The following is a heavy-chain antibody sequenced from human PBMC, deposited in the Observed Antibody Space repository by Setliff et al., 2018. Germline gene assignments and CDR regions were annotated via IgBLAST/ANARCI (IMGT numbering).Heavy chain of an antibody. CDR3: ARRPRAVYGSGRRNWFLDY. J-gene: IGHJ4*02. D-gene: IGHD3-10*01. CDR1: GYTLSSYA. V-gene: IGHV1-18*01. Sequence: GASVKVSCKASGYTLSSYAISWVRQAPGQGLEWLGWISVYSGNTDYAQNFQGRVTMTADTSTSTAYMELRSLTSDDTAVYYCARRPRAVYGSGRRNWFLDYWGQGTLVTVSS. CDR2: ISVYSGNT.